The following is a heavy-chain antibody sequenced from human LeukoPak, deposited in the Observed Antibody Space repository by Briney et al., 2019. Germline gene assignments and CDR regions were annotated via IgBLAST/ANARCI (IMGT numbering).Heavy chain of an antibody. D-gene: IGHD2-8*01. CDR2: ISGSGGDT. V-gene: IGHV3-23*01. CDR3: AKDRSCTNNICHGDFDY. Sequence: PGGSLRLSCAASGLTFSNYAMSWVRQAPGKGLQWVSGISGSGGDTYYADSVKGRFTISRDNSKNTLYLQMNSLRAEDTAVYYCAKDRSCTNNICHGDFDYWGQGTLLTVSS. J-gene: IGHJ4*02. CDR1: GLTFSNYA.